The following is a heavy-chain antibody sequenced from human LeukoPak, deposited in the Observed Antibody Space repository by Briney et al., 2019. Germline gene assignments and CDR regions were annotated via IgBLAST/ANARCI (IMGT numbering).Heavy chain of an antibody. CDR1: GITFSNFW. J-gene: IGHJ4*02. V-gene: IGHV3-7*01. CDR2: INRDGSEK. D-gene: IGHD3-10*01. Sequence: GGSLRLSCAASGITFSNFWMTWVRQAPGKGLEWVANINRDGSEKYYVGSVKGRFTISRDNAKNSLYLQMNSLRAEDTAVYYCARDLLWFGEAGDSYWGQGSLVTVSS. CDR3: ARDLLWFGEAGDSY.